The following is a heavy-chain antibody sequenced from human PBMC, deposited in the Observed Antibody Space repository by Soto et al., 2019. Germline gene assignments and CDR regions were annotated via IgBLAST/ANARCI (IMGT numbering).Heavy chain of an antibody. V-gene: IGHV4-39*01. CDR3: ARQLRYFDWLFGDWYFDL. J-gene: IGHJ2*01. Sequence: QLQLQESGPGLVKPSETLSLTCTVSGGSISSSSYYWGWIRQPPGKGLEWIGSIYYSGSTYYNPSLKSRVTLSVDTSKNQFSLKLSSVTAADTAVYYCARQLRYFDWLFGDWYFDLWGRGTLVTVSS. CDR1: GGSISSSSYY. CDR2: IYYSGST. D-gene: IGHD3-9*01.